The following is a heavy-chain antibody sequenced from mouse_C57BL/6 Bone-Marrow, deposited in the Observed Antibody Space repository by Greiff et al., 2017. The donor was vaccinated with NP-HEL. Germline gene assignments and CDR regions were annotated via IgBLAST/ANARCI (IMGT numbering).Heavy chain of an antibody. CDR2: INPNNGGT. J-gene: IGHJ4*01. Sequence: VQLQQSGPELVKPGASVKISCKASGYTFTDYYMNWVKQSHGKSLEWIGDINPNNGGTSYNQKFKGKATLTVDKSSSTAYMELRSLTSEDSAVYYCAIDPIYYEYADDGNYAMDYWGQGTSVTVSS. CDR3: AIDPIYYEYADDGNYAMDY. V-gene: IGHV1-26*01. CDR1: GYTFTDYY. D-gene: IGHD2-4*01.